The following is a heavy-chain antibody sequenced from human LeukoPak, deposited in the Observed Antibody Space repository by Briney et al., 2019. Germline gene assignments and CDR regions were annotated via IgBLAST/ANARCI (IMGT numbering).Heavy chain of an antibody. D-gene: IGHD1-26*01. J-gene: IGHJ4*02. CDR3: ARRRDLYSGSYYPFDY. V-gene: IGHV5-51*01. CDR1: GYSFTNYW. CDR2: IYPGDSDA. Sequence: GESLKIPCKTTGYSFTNYWIGWVRQMPGKGLKWMGIIYPGDSDARYSPSLQGQVTISADKSISTAYLQWSSLKASDTAMYYCARRRDLYSGSYYPFDYWGQGTLVTVSS.